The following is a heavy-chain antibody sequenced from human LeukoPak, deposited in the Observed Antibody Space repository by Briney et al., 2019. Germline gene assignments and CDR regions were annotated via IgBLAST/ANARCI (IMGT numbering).Heavy chain of an antibody. Sequence: GGSLRLSCAASGFSFTTYWMGWVRQAPGKGLEWVANIKQDGNEKYYVDSVKGRFTISRDNAKNSLFLQMNSLRVEDTAVYYFAKLAKYFYGSETYFFFEHWGQGTPVTASS. J-gene: IGHJ4*02. V-gene: IGHV3-7*01. CDR1: GFSFTTYW. CDR3: AKLAKYFYGSETYFFFEH. D-gene: IGHD3-10*01. CDR2: IKQDGNEK.